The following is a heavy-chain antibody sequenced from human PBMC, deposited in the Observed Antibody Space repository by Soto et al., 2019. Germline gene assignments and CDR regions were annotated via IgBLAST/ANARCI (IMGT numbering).Heavy chain of an antibody. V-gene: IGHV1-46*03. CDR3: ARDHQQIWSGYHLGY. CDR2: INPSGGST. J-gene: IGHJ4*02. D-gene: IGHD3-3*01. Sequence: QVQLVQSGAEVKKPGASVKVSCKASGYTFTSYYMHWVRQAPGQGLEWMGIINPSGGSTSYAQKFQGRVTMTRDTSTSTVYMELSSLRSEDTAVYYCARDHQQIWSGYHLGYWGQGTLVTVSS. CDR1: GYTFTSYY.